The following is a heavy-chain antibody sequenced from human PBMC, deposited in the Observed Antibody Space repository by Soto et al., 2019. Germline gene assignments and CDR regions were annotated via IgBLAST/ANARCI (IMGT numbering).Heavy chain of an antibody. Sequence: PSETLSLTCAVYGGSFSGDYWSWIRQPPGKGLEWIGEINHSGSTNYNPSLKSRVTISVDTSKNQFSLKLSSVTAADTAVYYCARGYYYGSGSYPRLDYWGQGTLVTVSS. CDR2: INHSGST. D-gene: IGHD3-10*01. CDR3: ARGYYYGSGSYPRLDY. CDR1: GGSFSGDY. J-gene: IGHJ4*02. V-gene: IGHV4-34*01.